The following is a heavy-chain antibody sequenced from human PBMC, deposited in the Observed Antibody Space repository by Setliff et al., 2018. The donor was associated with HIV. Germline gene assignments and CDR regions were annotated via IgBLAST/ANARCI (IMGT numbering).Heavy chain of an antibody. D-gene: IGHD3-3*02. CDR1: VAPSAVVITT. V-gene: IGHV4-30-4*08. Sequence: SETLSSPALSLVAPSAVVITTGAGSASPQGRAWSGLATSITGITYYNPSLKSRPTLSVDTSKNQFSLRLNSVTAADTAVYYCAKGELRDGFTISSAFDIWGQGAMVTVSS. CDR2: SITGIT. J-gene: IGHJ3*02. CDR3: AKGELRDGFTISSAFDI.